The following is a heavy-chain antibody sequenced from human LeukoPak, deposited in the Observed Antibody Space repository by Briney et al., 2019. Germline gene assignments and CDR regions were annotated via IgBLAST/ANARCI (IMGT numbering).Heavy chain of an antibody. D-gene: IGHD1-26*01. CDR2: ICTSGST. J-gene: IGHJ5*02. Sequence: SETLSLTCTVSGGPISSYYWSWIRQPAGKGLEWIGRICTSGSTNYNPSLKSRVTMSVDTSKNQFSLKLSSVTAADTAVYYCARDNSGSYYAFWFDPWGQGTLVTVSS. CDR3: ARDNSGSYYAFWFDP. CDR1: GGPISSYY. V-gene: IGHV4-4*07.